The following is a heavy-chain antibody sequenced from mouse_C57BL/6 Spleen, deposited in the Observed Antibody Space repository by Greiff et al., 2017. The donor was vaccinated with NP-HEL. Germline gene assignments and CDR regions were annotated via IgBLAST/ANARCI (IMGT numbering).Heavy chain of an antibody. V-gene: IGHV1-26*01. J-gene: IGHJ2*01. CDR1: GYTFTDYY. D-gene: IGHD1-1*02. CDR2: INPNNGGT. CDR3: ARDYYGGHFDY. Sequence: VQLQQSGPELVKPGASVKISCKASGYTFTDYYMNWVKQSHGKSLEWIGDINPNNGGTSYNQKFKGKATLTVDKSSSTAYMELRSLTSEDSAVYYCARDYYGGHFDYWGQGTTLTVSS.